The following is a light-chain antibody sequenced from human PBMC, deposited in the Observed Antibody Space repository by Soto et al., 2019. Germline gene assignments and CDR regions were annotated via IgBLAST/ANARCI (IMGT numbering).Light chain of an antibody. CDR3: QQYNNWSPYT. V-gene: IGKV3-15*01. J-gene: IGKJ2*01. CDR1: QSVSSN. Sequence: EIVMTQSPATLSVSPGERATLSCRASQSVSSNLAWYQQKPGQAPRLLIYGASTRATGIPARFSGSGSGTEFTLTISSLQSEDIAVYSGQQYNNWSPYTFGQGTKLEIK. CDR2: GAS.